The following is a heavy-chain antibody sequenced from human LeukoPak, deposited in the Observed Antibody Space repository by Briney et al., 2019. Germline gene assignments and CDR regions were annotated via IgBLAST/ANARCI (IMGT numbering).Heavy chain of an antibody. CDR1: GFTFSSYG. Sequence: GGSLRLSCAASGFTFSSYGMHWVRQAPGKGLEWVAVISYDGTNKHYADSVKGRLTLSRDNSKNTVYLQMNSLRLEDTAVYYCARERAYFDFWSGPAYWGQGTLVTVSS. V-gene: IGHV3-30*03. CDR3: ARERAYFDFWSGPAY. J-gene: IGHJ4*02. CDR2: ISYDGTNK. D-gene: IGHD3-3*01.